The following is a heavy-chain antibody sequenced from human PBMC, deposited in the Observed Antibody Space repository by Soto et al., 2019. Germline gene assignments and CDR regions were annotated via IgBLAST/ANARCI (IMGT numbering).Heavy chain of an antibody. Sequence: PGESLKISCKGSGYNFTTFWIGWVRQMPGKGLERMGIIYPGDSETKYSPDFEGQVTISADRSTNTAYLQWRSLRASDTAMYYCARLGFPGAIYFDSWGLGTLVTVSS. CDR2: IYPGDSET. V-gene: IGHV5-51*01. CDR1: GYNFTTFW. J-gene: IGHJ4*02. CDR3: ARLGFPGAIYFDS.